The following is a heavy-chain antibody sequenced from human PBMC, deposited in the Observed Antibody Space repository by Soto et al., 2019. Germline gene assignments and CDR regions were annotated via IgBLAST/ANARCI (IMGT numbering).Heavy chain of an antibody. V-gene: IGHV3-7*01. J-gene: IGHJ6*02. CDR2: IMQDGSDK. Sequence: GGSLRLSCTASGFSLSTSWMTWVRQAPGKGLEWVANIMQDGSDKYYVDYVKGRFTISRDNAKNSLFLQMTSLRAEDTAVYYCARTDVDTAMAVGYYYYYYGMDVWGQGT. CDR3: ARTDVDTAMAVGYYYYYYGMDV. CDR1: GFSLSTSW. D-gene: IGHD5-18*01.